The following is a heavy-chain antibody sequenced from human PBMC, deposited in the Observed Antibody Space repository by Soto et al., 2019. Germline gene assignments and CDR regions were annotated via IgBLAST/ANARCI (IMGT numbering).Heavy chain of an antibody. CDR2: IISIFGTA. CDR3: ALHYGSGSNYYYYGMDV. J-gene: IGHJ6*02. D-gene: IGHD3-10*01. Sequence: QVQLVQSGAEVKKPGSSVKVSCKASGGTFSRYAISWVRQAPGQGLEWMGGIISIFGTADYTQKFHGRVTITAAESTSRAYMELSSLRSEDTAVYYCALHYGSGSNYYYYGMDVWGQGTTVTVSS. CDR1: GGTFSRYA. V-gene: IGHV1-69*12.